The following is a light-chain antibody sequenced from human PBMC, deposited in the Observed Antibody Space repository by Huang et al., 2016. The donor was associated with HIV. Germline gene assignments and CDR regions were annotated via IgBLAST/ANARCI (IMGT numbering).Light chain of an antibody. J-gene: IGKJ2*01. CDR1: QSVNSK. CDR3: QQYSKWPPNT. CDR2: GAS. Sequence: EIVMTQSPATLSLSPGERATLSCRASQSVNSKLAWYQQKPGQAPRLLIYGASTRATGVPDRYSRSVSGTEFSLTISSLQSEDFAVYYCQQYSKWPPNTFGQGTKLESK. V-gene: IGKV3-15*01.